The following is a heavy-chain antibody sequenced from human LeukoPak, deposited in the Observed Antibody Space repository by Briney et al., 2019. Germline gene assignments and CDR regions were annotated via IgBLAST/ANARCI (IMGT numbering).Heavy chain of an antibody. J-gene: IGHJ4*02. CDR2: ISGSGGST. D-gene: IGHD2-15*01. V-gene: IGHV3-23*01. CDR3: AKWPCSGGSCAWYSY. Sequence: PGGSLRLSCAASGFTFSSYAMSWVRQAPGKGLEWVSAISGSGGSTYYADSVKGRFIISRDNSKNTLYLQMNSLRAEDTAVYYCAKWPCSGGSCAWYSYWGQGTLVTVSS. CDR1: GFTFSSYA.